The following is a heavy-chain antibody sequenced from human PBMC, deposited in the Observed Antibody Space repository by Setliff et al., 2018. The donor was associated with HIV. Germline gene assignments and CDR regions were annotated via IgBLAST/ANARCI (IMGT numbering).Heavy chain of an antibody. CDR1: GYTFTSYY. D-gene: IGHD6-6*01. CDR3: ARDPAPSSSASYFQH. V-gene: IGHV1-46*01. Sequence: ASVQVSCKASGYTFTSYYMHWVRQAPGQGLEWMGIINPSSGSTTYAQKFQGRVTMTRDTSTSTVYMELSSLRSGDTAVYYCARDPAPSSSASYFQHWGQGTPVTVSS. J-gene: IGHJ1*01. CDR2: INPSSGST.